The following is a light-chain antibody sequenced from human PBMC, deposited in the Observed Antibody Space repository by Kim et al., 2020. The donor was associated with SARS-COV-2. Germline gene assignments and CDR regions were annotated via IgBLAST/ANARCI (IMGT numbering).Light chain of an antibody. J-gene: IGLJ1*01. V-gene: IGLV3-25*03. CDR2: KGS. CDR3: QSADSSGTYV. CDR1: ALPEQH. Sequence: VSPGQTARLTYSGDALPEQHASWYQQKSGQAPCLVIYKGSERPSGIPERFSCSSSGTTVTLTISGVQAEDDADYYCQSADSSGTYVFGSGTKVTVL.